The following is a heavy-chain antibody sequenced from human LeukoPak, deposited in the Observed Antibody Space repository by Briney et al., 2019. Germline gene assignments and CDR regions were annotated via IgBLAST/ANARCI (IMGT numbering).Heavy chain of an antibody. CDR3: ARGHYGGNRYFDI. Sequence: GASVKVSCKASGYTFRSYEINWVRQAPGQGLEWGGWIHPNSGKTGYAQKFQGRVTMTRDTSTETAFMELSSLKFDDTAIFYCARGHYGGNRYFDIWGQGTLVTVSS. CDR1: GYTFRSYE. D-gene: IGHD4-23*01. CDR2: IHPNSGKT. J-gene: IGHJ4*02. V-gene: IGHV1-8*01.